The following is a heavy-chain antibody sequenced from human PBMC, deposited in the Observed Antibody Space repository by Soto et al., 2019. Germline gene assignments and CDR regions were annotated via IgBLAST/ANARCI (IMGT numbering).Heavy chain of an antibody. CDR3: ARWRIAARLYGMDV. D-gene: IGHD6-6*01. V-gene: IGHV4-31*03. J-gene: IGHJ6*02. CDR1: GGSISSGGYY. CDR2: IYYSGST. Sequence: PSETLSLTCTVSGGSISSGGYYWSWIRQHPGKGLEWIGYIYYSGSTYYNPSLKSRVTISVDTSKNQFSLKLSSVTAADTAVYYCARWRIAARLYGMDVWGQGTTVTFSS.